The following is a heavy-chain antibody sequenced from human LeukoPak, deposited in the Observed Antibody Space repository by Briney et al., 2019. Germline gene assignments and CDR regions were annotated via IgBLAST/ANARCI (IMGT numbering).Heavy chain of an antibody. CDR3: AREMYSSSWYPYYYYGMDV. V-gene: IGHV1-2*02. CDR2: INPNSGDT. D-gene: IGHD6-13*01. CDR1: GYTFTGYY. Sequence: APVKVSCKASGYTFTGYYMHWVRQAPGQGLEWMGWINPNSGDTKYAQKFQGRVTMTRDTSISTAYMELSRLRSDDTAVYYCAREMYSSSWYPYYYYGMDVWGQGTTVTVSS. J-gene: IGHJ6*02.